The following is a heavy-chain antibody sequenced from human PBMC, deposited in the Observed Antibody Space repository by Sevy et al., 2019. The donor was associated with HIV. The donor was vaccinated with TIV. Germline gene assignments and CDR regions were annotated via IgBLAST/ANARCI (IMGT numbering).Heavy chain of an antibody. Sequence: ASLKVSCKASGYTFSSYGLNWVRQAPGQGLEWMGGISAHTGNTNYAPKLQGRVTLTTDTSTSTAYMELRSLRSDDTAGYYCAKGQGDYDILTGYYNWWFDPWGQGTLVTVSS. CDR2: ISAHTGNT. D-gene: IGHD3-9*01. CDR1: GYTFSSYG. CDR3: AKGQGDYDILTGYYNWWFDP. J-gene: IGHJ5*02. V-gene: IGHV1-18*01.